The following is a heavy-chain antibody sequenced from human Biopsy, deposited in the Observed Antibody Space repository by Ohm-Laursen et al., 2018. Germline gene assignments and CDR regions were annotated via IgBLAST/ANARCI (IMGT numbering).Heavy chain of an antibody. CDR1: GDSVSSGRFY. V-gene: IGHV4-61*01. D-gene: IGHD6-19*01. Sequence: SETLCLTCTVSGDSVSSGRFYWTWIWQPPGQGLEYIGYIYDRGSTANYNPSLESRVTMSVDMPKNQFSLKLSSVTAADTAIYYCARGMRSSGWPYFDSWGQGTLVTVSS. CDR2: IYDRGSTA. J-gene: IGHJ4*02. CDR3: ARGMRSSGWPYFDS.